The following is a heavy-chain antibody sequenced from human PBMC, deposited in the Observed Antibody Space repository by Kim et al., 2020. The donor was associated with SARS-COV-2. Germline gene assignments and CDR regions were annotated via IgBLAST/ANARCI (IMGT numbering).Heavy chain of an antibody. J-gene: IGHJ4*02. Sequence: GGSLRLSCAASGFTFSNAWMSWVRQAPGKGLEWVGRIKSKTDGGTTDYAAPVKGRFTISRDDSKNTLYLQMNSLKTEDTAVYYCTTKLRYFDGWVYWGQGTLVTVSS. CDR2: IKSKTDGGTT. V-gene: IGHV3-15*01. CDR3: TTKLRYFDGWVY. CDR1: GFTFSNAW. D-gene: IGHD3-9*01.